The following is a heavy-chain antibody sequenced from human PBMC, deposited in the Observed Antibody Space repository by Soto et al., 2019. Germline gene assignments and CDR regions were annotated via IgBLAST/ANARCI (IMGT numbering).Heavy chain of an antibody. CDR3: ARAPNWNYGNYFDY. CDR2: IWYDGSNK. Sequence: GGSLRLSCAASGFTFSSYGMHWVRQAPGKGLEWVAVIWYDGSNKYYADSVKGRFTISRDNSKNTLYLQMNSLRAEDTAVYYCARAPNWNYGNYFDYWGQGTLVTVSS. D-gene: IGHD1-7*01. V-gene: IGHV3-33*01. CDR1: GFTFSSYG. J-gene: IGHJ4*02.